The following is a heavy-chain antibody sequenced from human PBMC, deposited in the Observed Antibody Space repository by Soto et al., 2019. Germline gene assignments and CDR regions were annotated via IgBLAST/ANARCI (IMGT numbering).Heavy chain of an antibody. J-gene: IGHJ2*01. CDR2: ISYDGSNK. D-gene: IGHD4-17*01. CDR3: AKVQTTATDWYLDL. CDR1: GFTFSSYG. Sequence: GGSLRLSCAASGFTFSSYGMHWVRQAPGKGLEWVAVISYDGSNKYYADSVKGRFSISRDNSKNTLYLQMNSLRAEDTAVYYCAKVQTTATDWYLDLWGRGTLVTVSS. V-gene: IGHV3-30*18.